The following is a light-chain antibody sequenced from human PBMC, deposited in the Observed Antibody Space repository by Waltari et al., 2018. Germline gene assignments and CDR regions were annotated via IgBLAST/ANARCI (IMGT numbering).Light chain of an antibody. CDR3: AAWDDNLNARV. Sequence: QSVLTQPPSSSGTPGPRVTISCSGRNSNIGSNTVNWYQQFPGTAPKLLIYTNDQRPSGVPDRFSGSKSGTSASLAISGLQADDEAHYYCAAWDDNLNARVFGGGTMLTVL. J-gene: IGLJ3*02. CDR1: NSNIGSNT. CDR2: TND. V-gene: IGLV1-44*01.